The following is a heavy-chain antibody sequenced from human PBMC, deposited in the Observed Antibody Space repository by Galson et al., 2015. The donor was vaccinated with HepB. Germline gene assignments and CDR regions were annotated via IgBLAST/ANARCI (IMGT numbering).Heavy chain of an antibody. J-gene: IGHJ5*02. V-gene: IGHV1-3*01. CDR1: GGTFSSYA. D-gene: IGHD4-17*01. CDR2: INAGNGNT. Sequence: SVKVSCKASGGTFSSYAISWVRQAPGQRLEWMGWINAGNGNTKYSQKFQGRVTITRDTSASTAYMELSSLRSEDTAVYYCARGGTPRYGDYVSLGWFDPWGQGTLVTVSS. CDR3: ARGGTPRYGDYVSLGWFDP.